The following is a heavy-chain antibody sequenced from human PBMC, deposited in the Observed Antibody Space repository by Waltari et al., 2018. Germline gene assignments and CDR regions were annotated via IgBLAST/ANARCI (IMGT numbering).Heavy chain of an antibody. J-gene: IGHJ4*02. Sequence: EVQLVQSGAEVKKPGESLKISCKGSGYSFTRYWIGWVRQMPGKGLEWMGISRRGDSDTRYSPSLPGQVTIYADKAISTAYLQWGSLKSADTAMDYCARLHYYAPGWFDYWGQGTLVTVSS. CDR1: GYSFTRYW. CDR2: SRRGDSDT. D-gene: IGHD3-10*01. CDR3: ARLHYYAPGWFDY. V-gene: IGHV5-51*01.